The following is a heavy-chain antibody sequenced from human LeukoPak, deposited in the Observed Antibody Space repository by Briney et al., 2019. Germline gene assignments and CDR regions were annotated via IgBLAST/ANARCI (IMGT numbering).Heavy chain of an antibody. V-gene: IGHV3-33*01. CDR2: IWYDGSNK. J-gene: IGHJ4*02. CDR1: GFTFSSYG. CDR3: ARDPCEGYFDY. Sequence: GRSLRLSCAASGFTFSSYGMHCGCQAPGKGVEWVAVIWYDGSNKYYADSVKGRFTISRDNSKNTLYLQMNSVRAEETSVYYCARDPCEGYFDYWGQGTLVTVSS.